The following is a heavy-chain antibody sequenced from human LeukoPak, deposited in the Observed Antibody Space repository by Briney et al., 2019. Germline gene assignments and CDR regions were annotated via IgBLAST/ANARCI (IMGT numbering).Heavy chain of an antibody. J-gene: IGHJ4*02. V-gene: IGHV1-18*01. CDR1: GYTFSTYA. Sequence: ASVKVSCKASGYTFSTYAITWVRQAPGQGLEWIGWISVYRGNTRFAQSFQGRVAMTTDTSTTTAYMELTSLRSDDTAVYFCARSKSNYDNSGYIPLDYWGQGTLVTVSS. CDR3: ARSKSNYDNSGYIPLDY. D-gene: IGHD3-22*01. CDR2: ISVYRGNT.